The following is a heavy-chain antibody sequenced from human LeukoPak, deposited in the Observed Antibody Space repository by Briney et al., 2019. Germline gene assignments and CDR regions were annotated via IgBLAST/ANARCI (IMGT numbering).Heavy chain of an antibody. V-gene: IGHV1-8*03. CDR3: ARGQQLVDWGGDYYDMDV. Sequence: ASVKVSCKASGYTFTSYDINWVRQATGQGLEWMGWMNPNSGNTGYAQKLQGRVTITRNTSISTAYMELSSLRSEDTAVYYCARGQQLVDWGGDYYDMDVWGKGTTVTVSS. CDR1: GYTFTSYD. D-gene: IGHD6-13*01. J-gene: IGHJ6*03. CDR2: MNPNSGNT.